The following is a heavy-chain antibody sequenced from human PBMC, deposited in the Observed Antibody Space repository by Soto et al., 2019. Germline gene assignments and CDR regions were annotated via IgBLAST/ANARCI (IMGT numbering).Heavy chain of an antibody. D-gene: IGHD4-4*01. CDR1: GFMFSSYA. V-gene: IGHV3-23*01. Sequence: GSLSLSCEASGFMFSSYAMSWVRQAPGKGLEWVSSINYNGRNTYYADSVKGRFIISRDNSKNTLYLQMNSLRAEDTALYYCAKVPTGEMATVFQAFDIWGHGTMVTVSS. J-gene: IGHJ3*02. CDR3: AKVPTGEMATVFQAFDI. CDR2: INYNGRNT.